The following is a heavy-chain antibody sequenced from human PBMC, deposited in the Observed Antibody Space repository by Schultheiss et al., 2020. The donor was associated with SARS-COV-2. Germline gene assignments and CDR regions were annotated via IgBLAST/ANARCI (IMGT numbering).Heavy chain of an antibody. J-gene: IGHJ3*02. CDR1: GFTFDDYA. Sequence: GGSLRLSCAASGFTFDDYAMHWVRQAPGKGLEWVAVIWYDGSNKYYADSVKGRFTISRDNSKNTLYLQMNSLRAEDTAVYYCAKDRARVVVTAIEAFDIWGQGTMVTVSS. D-gene: IGHD2-21*02. CDR3: AKDRARVVVTAIEAFDI. CDR2: IWYDGSNK. V-gene: IGHV3-33*06.